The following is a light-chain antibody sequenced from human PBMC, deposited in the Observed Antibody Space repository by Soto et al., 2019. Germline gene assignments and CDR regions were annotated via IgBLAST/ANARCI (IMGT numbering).Light chain of an antibody. Sequence: QSALTQPPSVSGAPGQRVTISCTGSSSDIGAGFDVHWYQQVPGRAPKLLIYGNKNRPSGVPDRFSGSKSGTSASLAITGLQAEDEADYYCQSNDSRVSAYVFGAGTKVTVL. CDR3: QSNDSRVSAYV. J-gene: IGLJ1*01. CDR2: GNK. V-gene: IGLV1-40*01. CDR1: SSDIGAGFD.